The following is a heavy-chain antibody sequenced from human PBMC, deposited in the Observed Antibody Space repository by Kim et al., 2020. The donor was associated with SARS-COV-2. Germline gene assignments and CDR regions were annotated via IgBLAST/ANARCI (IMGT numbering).Heavy chain of an antibody. CDR1: GFTFGDYA. CDR2: IRSKAYGGTT. CDR3: TRAPTMDFWSGCQGCDAFDI. V-gene: IGHV3-49*03. D-gene: IGHD3-3*01. Sequence: GGSLRLSCTASGFTFGDYAMSWFRQAPGKGLEWVGFIRSKAYGGTTEYAASVKGRFTISRDDSKSIAYLQMNSLKTEDTAVYYCTRAPTMDFWSGCQGCDAFDIWGQGTMVTVSS. J-gene: IGHJ3*02.